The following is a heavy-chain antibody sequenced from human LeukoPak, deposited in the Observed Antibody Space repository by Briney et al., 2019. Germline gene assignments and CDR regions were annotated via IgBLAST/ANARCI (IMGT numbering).Heavy chain of an antibody. CDR1: GYTFTSYD. CDR2: MNPSSGNT. V-gene: IGHV1-8*01. CDR3: ARRVDYHDSSAYYL. Sequence: ASVKVSCKASGYTFTSYDINWVRQAAGQGLEWMGWMNPSSGNTGYSQKFQGRVTMTRSTSIGTAYMELSSLTSEDTAVYYCARRVDYHDSSAYYLWGQGTLVTVSP. D-gene: IGHD3-22*01. J-gene: IGHJ4*02.